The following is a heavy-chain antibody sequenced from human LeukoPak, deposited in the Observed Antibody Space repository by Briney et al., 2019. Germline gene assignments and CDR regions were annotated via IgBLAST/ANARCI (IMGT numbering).Heavy chain of an antibody. CDR3: AKDRTTYYYDNSGYYNDY. CDR1: GFTFSSYG. CDR2: ISYDGSNK. J-gene: IGHJ4*02. V-gene: IGHV3-30*18. Sequence: PGRSLRLSCAASGFTFSSYGMHWVRQAPGKGLEWVAVISYDGSNKYYADSVKGRFTISRDNSKNTLYLQMNSLRAEDTAVYYCAKDRTTYYYDNSGYYNDYWGQGTLVTVSS. D-gene: IGHD3-22*01.